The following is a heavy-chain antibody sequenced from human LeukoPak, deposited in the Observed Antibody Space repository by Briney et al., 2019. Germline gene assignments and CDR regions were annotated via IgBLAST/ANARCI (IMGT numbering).Heavy chain of an antibody. V-gene: IGHV3-21*01. CDR3: ARDRGSSTYYYYMDV. CDR2: ISSSSSYI. J-gene: IGHJ6*03. CDR1: GFTFSSYS. D-gene: IGHD6-13*01. Sequence: PGGSLRLSCAASGFTFSSYSMNWDRQAPGKGLEWVSSISSSSSYIYNADSVKGRFTISRDNAKNSLYLQMNSLRAEDTAVYYCARDRGSSTYYYYMDVWGKGTTVTVSS.